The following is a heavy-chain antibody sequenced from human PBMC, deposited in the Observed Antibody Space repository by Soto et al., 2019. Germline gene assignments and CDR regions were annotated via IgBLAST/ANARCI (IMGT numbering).Heavy chain of an antibody. CDR1: GFSLTTQGVH. J-gene: IGHJ4*02. V-gene: IGHV2-5*02. CDR3: VYRDFGDYFFQF. CDR2: IYWDGNE. D-gene: IGHD4-17*01. Sequence: QITLKESGPTLVKPTQTLTLTCTFSGFSLTTQGVHVGWIRQPPGKALEWLALIYWDGNEVYSPSLKNRLTLTKDTTKSPVVLTLATVDPVDNATYYCVYRDFGDYFFQFWGQGILGNVSS.